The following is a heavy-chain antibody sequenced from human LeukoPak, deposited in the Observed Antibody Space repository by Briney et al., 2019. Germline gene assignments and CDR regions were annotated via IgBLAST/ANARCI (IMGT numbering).Heavy chain of an antibody. CDR3: ARLHLYYDILTPRYFDL. D-gene: IGHD3-9*01. V-gene: IGHV4-59*08. CDR2: IYYTGQA. CDR1: TDSMTSYY. J-gene: IGHJ2*01. Sequence: SETLSLTCSVSTDSMTSYYWGWIRPPPGKGMEWIGYIYYTGQANYNPPLKSRVSISVDTSKNQFSLKFRCVTAADTAVYFCARLHLYYDILTPRYFDLWGRGTLVTVSS.